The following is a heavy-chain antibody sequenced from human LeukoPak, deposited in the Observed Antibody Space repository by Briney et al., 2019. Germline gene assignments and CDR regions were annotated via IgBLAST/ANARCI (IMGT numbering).Heavy chain of an antibody. Sequence: RGSLRLSCAASGFTFSHYGMHWVRQAPGKGLEWVAVIWYDGADKYYADSVKGRFTISRDDAKHTVYLQMNTLRAEDTAVYYCARGWYYDILAGPQGADFWGQGTLVTVSS. V-gene: IGHV3-33*01. CDR1: GFTFSHYG. J-gene: IGHJ4*02. CDR3: ARGWYYDILAGPQGADF. CDR2: IWYDGADK. D-gene: IGHD3-9*01.